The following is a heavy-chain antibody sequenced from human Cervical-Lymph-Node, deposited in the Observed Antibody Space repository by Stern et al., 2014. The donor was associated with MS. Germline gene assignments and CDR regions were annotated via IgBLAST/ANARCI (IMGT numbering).Heavy chain of an antibody. CDR1: GFTVGNNY. J-gene: IGHJ6*02. CDR3: ARHPHEDV. CDR2: IYSVGRT. V-gene: IGHV3-53*01. Sequence: VQLVESGGDLIQPGGSLRLSCAASGFTVGNNYMTWVRQAPGKGLEWVSVIYSVGRTYYADSVKGRFTISRDSSKNTVYLQMNSLRAEDTAVYYCARHPHEDVWGQGTTVTVSS.